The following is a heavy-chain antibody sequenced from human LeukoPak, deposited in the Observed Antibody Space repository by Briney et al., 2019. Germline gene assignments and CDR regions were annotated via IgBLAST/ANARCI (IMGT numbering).Heavy chain of an antibody. V-gene: IGHV4-4*07. Sequence: SETLSLTCTVSGGSISGYYWNWIRQPVGKGLEWIGRVYSSGGINYNPSLKSRVSMSVDTSKNQLSLKLNSLTAADTAVYYCARSPSYYSGYYMDVWGKGTTVTVSS. CDR3: ARSPSYYSGYYMDV. CDR2: VYSSGGI. CDR1: GGSISGYY. J-gene: IGHJ6*03. D-gene: IGHD3-10*01.